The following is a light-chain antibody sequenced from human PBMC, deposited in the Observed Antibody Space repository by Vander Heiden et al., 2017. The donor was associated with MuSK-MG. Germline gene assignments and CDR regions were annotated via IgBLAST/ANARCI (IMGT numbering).Light chain of an antibody. CDR1: QTISSR. CDR2: KAS. J-gene: IGKJ1*01. Sequence: DIQMTQSPSTLSASLGARVTITSRPSQTISSRLDWYQQKPGKAPKLLIYKASSSESGVPSRPSGCGSGTAVTLTISSMKPHHFATYSTQQDNSYSKTFGQGTKVEIK. V-gene: IGKV1-5*03. CDR3: QQDNSYSKT.